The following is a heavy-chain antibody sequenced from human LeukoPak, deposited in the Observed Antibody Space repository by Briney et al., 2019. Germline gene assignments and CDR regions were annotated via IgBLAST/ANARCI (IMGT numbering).Heavy chain of an antibody. CDR2: MYNSGST. J-gene: IGHJ4*02. Sequence: SETLSLTCTVSGGSISGSYWSWIRQPPGKGLEWIAYMYNSGSTNYDPSLKSRVTISIDTSKNQFSLKLSSLTAADTAIYYCARGIESYGDYGYWGQGILVTVSS. CDR3: ARGIESYGDYGY. CDR1: GGSISGSY. V-gene: IGHV4-59*01. D-gene: IGHD4-17*01.